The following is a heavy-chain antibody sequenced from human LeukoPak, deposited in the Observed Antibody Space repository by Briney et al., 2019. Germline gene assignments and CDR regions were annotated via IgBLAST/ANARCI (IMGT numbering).Heavy chain of an antibody. D-gene: IGHD3-22*01. V-gene: IGHV4-39*01. CDR3: ARPGNYYDSSGYHEAFDI. Sequence: PSETLSLTCTVSGGSISSSSYYWGWIRQPPGKGLEWIGSIYYSGSTYYNPSLKSRVTISVDTSKNQISLKLSSVTAADTAVYYCARPGNYYDSSGYHEAFDIWGQGTMVTVSS. CDR1: GGSISSSSYY. CDR2: IYYSGST. J-gene: IGHJ3*02.